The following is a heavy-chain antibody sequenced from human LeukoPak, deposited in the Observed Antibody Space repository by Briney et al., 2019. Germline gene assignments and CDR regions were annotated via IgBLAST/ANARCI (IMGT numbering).Heavy chain of an antibody. CDR1: GYTFTGYY. V-gene: IGHV1-2*02. CDR3: ARDRKFAYRGCEFDY. J-gene: IGHJ4*02. CDR2: INPNSGGT. D-gene: IGHD5-12*01. Sequence: ASVKVSCKASGYTFTGYYMHWVRQAPGQGLEWMGWINPNSGGTNYAQKFQGRVTMTRDTSISTAYMELSRLRSDDTAVYYCARDRKFAYRGCEFDYWGQGTLVTVSS.